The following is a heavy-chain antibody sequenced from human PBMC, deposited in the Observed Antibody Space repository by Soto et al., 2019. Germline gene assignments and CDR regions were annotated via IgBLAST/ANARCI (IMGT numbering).Heavy chain of an antibody. CDR2: IYYSGST. CDR3: AREVDIVATTGGYYFDY. J-gene: IGHJ4*02. CDR1: GGSISSGDYY. V-gene: IGHV4-30-4*01. D-gene: IGHD5-12*01. Sequence: PSETLSLTCTVSGGSISSGDYYWSWIRQPPGKGLEWIGYIYYSGSTYYNPSLKSRVTISVDTSKNQFSLKLSSVTAADTAVYYCAREVDIVATTGGYYFDYWGQGTLVTVSS.